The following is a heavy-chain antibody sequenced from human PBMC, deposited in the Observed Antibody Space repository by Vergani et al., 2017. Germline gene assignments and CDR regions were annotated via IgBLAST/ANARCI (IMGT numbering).Heavy chain of an antibody. D-gene: IGHD1-26*01. V-gene: IGHV3-74*03. CDR1: GFSFNSYW. CDR2: IKSDGSIT. CDR3: ARDGWELLDYFYYMDV. J-gene: IGHJ6*03. Sequence: DVHLAESGGGFFQPGGSLRLSCSASGFSFNSYWMHWVRQVPGKGLSWVSRIKSDGSITAYADSVKGRFTISRDNAQNTLYLQMDSLRAEDTAVYYCARDGWELLDYFYYMDVWGKGTTVTVSS.